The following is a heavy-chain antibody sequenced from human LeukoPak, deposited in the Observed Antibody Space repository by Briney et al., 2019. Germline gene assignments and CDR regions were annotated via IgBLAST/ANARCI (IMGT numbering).Heavy chain of an antibody. CDR3: ARDWRRAAAGTPDY. Sequence: PGGSLRLSCAASGFTFSSYWMHWVRQAPGKGLVWVSRINTDGSSTSYADSVKGRFSISRDNAKNTLYLQMNSLRAEDTAVYYCARDWRRAAAGTPDYWGQGTLVTVSS. CDR1: GFTFSSYW. D-gene: IGHD6-13*01. V-gene: IGHV3-74*01. CDR2: INTDGSST. J-gene: IGHJ4*02.